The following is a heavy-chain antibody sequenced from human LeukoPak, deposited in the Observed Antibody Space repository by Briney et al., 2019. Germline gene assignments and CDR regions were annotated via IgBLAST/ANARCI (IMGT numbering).Heavy chain of an antibody. CDR2: IYTSGST. J-gene: IGHJ3*02. CDR1: GGSISSYY. Sequence: SETLSLTCTVSGGSISSYYWSWIRQPAGKGLEWIGRIYTSGSTNYNPSLKSRVTMLVDTSKNQFSLKLSSVTAADTAVYYCARVGDYGDYKPDDAFDIWGQGTMVTVSS. V-gene: IGHV4-4*07. D-gene: IGHD4-17*01. CDR3: ARVGDYGDYKPDDAFDI.